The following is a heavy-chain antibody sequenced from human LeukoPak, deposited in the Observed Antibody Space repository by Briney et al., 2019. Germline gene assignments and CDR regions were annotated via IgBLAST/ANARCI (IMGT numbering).Heavy chain of an antibody. D-gene: IGHD1/OR15-1a*01. CDR3: ARGTNGYYYYYMDV. J-gene: IGHJ6*03. CDR2: MNPNSGNT. CDR1: GYTFTSYD. V-gene: IGHV1-8*03. Sequence: ASVKVSCKASGYTFTSYDINWVRQATGQGLEWVGWMNPNSGNTGYAQKFQGRVTITRNTSISTAYMELSSLRSEDTAVYYCARGTNGYYYYYMDVWGKGTTVTVSS.